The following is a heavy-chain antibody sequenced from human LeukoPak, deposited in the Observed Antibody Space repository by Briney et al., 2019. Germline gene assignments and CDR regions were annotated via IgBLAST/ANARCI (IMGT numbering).Heavy chain of an antibody. V-gene: IGHV3-7*01. CDR3: ARDRPYGSGSPDY. D-gene: IGHD3-10*01. CDR2: IKQDGSEK. Sequence: GGSLRLSCAASGSTFSSYWMSWVRQAPGKGLEWVANIKQDGSEKYYVDSVKGRFTISRDNAKNSLYLQMNSLRAEDTAVYYCARDRPYGSGSPDYWGQGTLVTVSS. J-gene: IGHJ4*02. CDR1: GSTFSSYW.